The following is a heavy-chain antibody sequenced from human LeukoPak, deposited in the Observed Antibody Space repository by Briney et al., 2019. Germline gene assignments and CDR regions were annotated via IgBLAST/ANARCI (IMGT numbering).Heavy chain of an antibody. J-gene: IGHJ4*02. Sequence: GGSLRLSCEASGFTFSHYGMHWVRQAPGKGLEWVAVIWSDGTNQYYADSVKGRFTISRDNFKNMVSLQMNRLRAEDTAVYYCARGVEPLAANTLAYWGQGTLVTVSS. CDR1: GFTFSHYG. CDR2: IWSDGTNQ. D-gene: IGHD1-14*01. CDR3: ARGVEPLAANTLAY. V-gene: IGHV3-33*01.